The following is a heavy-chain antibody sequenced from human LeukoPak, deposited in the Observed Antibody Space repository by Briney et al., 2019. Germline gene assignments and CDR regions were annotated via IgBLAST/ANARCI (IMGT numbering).Heavy chain of an antibody. V-gene: IGHV1-3*03. J-gene: IGHJ6*03. CDR2: INAGNGNT. Sequence: ASVKVSCKASGYTFTSYAMHWVRQAPGQRLEWMGWINAGNGNTKYSQEFQGRVTITRDTSASTAYMELSSLRSEDMAVYFCARGRLPFYYYMDVWGKGTTVTVSS. CDR3: ARGRLPFYYYMDV. CDR1: GYTFTSYA. D-gene: IGHD4-11*01.